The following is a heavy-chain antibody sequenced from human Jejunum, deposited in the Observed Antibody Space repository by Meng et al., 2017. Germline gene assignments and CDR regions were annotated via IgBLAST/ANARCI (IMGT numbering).Heavy chain of an antibody. CDR3: ARHGAAPYFDD. V-gene: IGHV4-4*02. CDR2: ISLSGSP. J-gene: IGHJ4*02. Sequence: QGQLQEAGPGLVTPSGTLSLTCAVYGGSISSSSWWSWVRQPPGKGLEWIGEISLSGSPSYNPSLRTRVTISIDTSRNQFSLSLSSVTAADTAVYYCARHGAAPYFDDWGQGSLVTVSS. CDR1: GGSISSSSW. D-gene: IGHD2-15*01.